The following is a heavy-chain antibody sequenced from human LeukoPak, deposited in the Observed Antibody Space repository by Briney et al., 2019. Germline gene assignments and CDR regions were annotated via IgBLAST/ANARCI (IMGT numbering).Heavy chain of an antibody. D-gene: IGHD3-10*01. Sequence: ASVKVSCKASGYTFTSYGISWVRQAPGQGLEWMGWIGAYNGNTNYAQKLQGRVTMTTDTSTSTAYMELRSLGSDDTAVYYCAITPIYYGSGSYSVYWGQGTLVTVSS. J-gene: IGHJ4*02. CDR2: IGAYNGNT. V-gene: IGHV1-18*01. CDR3: AITPIYYGSGSYSVY. CDR1: GYTFTSYG.